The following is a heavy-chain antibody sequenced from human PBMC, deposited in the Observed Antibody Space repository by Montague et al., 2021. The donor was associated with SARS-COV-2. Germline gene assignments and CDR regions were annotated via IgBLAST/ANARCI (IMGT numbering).Heavy chain of an antibody. J-gene: IGHJ3*02. V-gene: IGHV4-39*01. D-gene: IGHD3-22*01. CDR3: ASPTYYYDSSGSDAFDI. Sequence: YNPSLKSRVTIFVDTSKNQFSLKLSSVTAADTAVYYCASPTYYYDSSGSDAFDIFGQGTMVTVSS.